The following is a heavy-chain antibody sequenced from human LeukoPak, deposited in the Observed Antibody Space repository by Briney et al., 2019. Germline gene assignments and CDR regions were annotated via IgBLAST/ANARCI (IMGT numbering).Heavy chain of an antibody. CDR1: GFTFSSYG. V-gene: IGHV4-38-2*02. D-gene: IGHD2-15*01. Sequence: PGGSLRLSCAASGFTFSSYGMHWVRQAPGKGLEWIGTIFHDGTTYYNPSLESRVSISVDTSTNQFSLRLTSVTAADTAVYYCSRDGGSARIVDSWGQGTLVTVSS. CDR2: IFHDGTT. J-gene: IGHJ4*02. CDR3: SRDGGSARIVDS.